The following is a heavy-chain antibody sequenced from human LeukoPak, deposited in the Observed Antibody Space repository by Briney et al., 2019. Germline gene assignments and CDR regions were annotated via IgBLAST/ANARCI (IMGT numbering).Heavy chain of an antibody. CDR3: ARDIPGLGIAVAVGSD. CDR2: ISTNGGST. CDR1: GFSFNTYA. V-gene: IGHV3-64*01. D-gene: IGHD6-19*01. J-gene: IGHJ4*02. Sequence: PGGSLRLSCAASGFSFNTYAMHWVRQAPGKGLEYVSSISTNGGSTNYANSVKGRFTISRDNSKNTLYLQMNSLRAEDTAVYYCARDIPGLGIAVAVGSDWGQGTLVTVSS.